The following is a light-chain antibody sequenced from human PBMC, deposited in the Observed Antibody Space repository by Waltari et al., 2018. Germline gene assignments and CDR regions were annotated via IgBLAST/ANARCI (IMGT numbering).Light chain of an antibody. CDR3: QDSAT. V-gene: IGKV3-20*01. CDR2: GAS. Sequence: EIVLTQSPGTLSLSPGERATLSCRASQTVTGSYLAWYQQKPGQAPMLLIYGASIRATGIPDRFSGSGSGTDFTLTISRLEPEDFAVYYCQDSATFGQGTKVEIK. J-gene: IGKJ1*01. CDR1: QTVTGSY.